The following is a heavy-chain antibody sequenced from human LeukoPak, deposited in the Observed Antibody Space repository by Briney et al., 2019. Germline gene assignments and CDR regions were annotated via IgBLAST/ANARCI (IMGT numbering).Heavy chain of an antibody. Sequence: VASVKVSCKASGYTFTGYYMHWVRQAPGQGLERMGWINPNSGGTNYAQKFQGRVTMTRDTSISTAYMELSRLRSDDTAVYYCAREMTTVTTLGYWGQGTLVTVSS. J-gene: IGHJ4*02. D-gene: IGHD4-17*01. CDR1: GYTFTGYY. V-gene: IGHV1-2*02. CDR3: AREMTTVTTLGY. CDR2: INPNSGGT.